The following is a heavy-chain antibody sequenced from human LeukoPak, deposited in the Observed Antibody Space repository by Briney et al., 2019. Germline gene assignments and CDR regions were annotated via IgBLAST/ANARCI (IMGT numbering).Heavy chain of an antibody. Sequence: GGSLRLSCAASGFIFTNFPLHWVRQTPDKRLECVAVMSTSGNTKYYADSVRGRFTISRDNSKNTLYLQMNSLRAEDTAVYYCAREWSSGSYGAFDIWGQGTMVTVSS. D-gene: IGHD1-26*01. CDR1: GFIFTNFP. J-gene: IGHJ3*02. V-gene: IGHV3-30-3*01. CDR3: AREWSSGSYGAFDI. CDR2: MSTSGNTK.